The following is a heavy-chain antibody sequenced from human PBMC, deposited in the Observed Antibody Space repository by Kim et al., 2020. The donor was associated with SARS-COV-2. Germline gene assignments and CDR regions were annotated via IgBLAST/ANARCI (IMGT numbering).Heavy chain of an antibody. J-gene: IGHJ4*02. CDR3: ARGGNYSGYDGHFDY. Sequence: QKCKGRVTITADESTSTAYMELSSLRSEDTAVYYCARGGNYSGYDGHFDYWGQGTLVTVSS. V-gene: IGHV1-69*01. D-gene: IGHD5-12*01.